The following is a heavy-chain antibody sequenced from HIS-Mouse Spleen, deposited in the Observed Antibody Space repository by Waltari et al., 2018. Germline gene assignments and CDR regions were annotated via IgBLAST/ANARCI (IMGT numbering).Heavy chain of an antibody. Sequence: QVQLVQSGAEVKKPGASVKVSCKASGYTFTGYYMHWVRQAPGQGLEWMGWINPTSGGTNYAQKFQGRVTRTRDTSISTAYMELSRLRSDDTAVYYCARDQLGGFDYWGQGTLVTVSS. V-gene: IGHV1-2*02. CDR2: INPTSGGT. J-gene: IGHJ4*02. D-gene: IGHD7-27*01. CDR3: ARDQLGGFDY. CDR1: GYTFTGYY.